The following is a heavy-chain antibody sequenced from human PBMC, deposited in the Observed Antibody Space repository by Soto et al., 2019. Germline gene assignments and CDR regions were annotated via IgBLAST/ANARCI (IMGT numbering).Heavy chain of an antibody. Sequence: ESGGGVVQPGRSLRLSCAASGFTFSSYGMYWVRQAPGKGLEWVARISYDGSDQFYGDSVKGRFTISRDNSKNTLYLQMNSLRSEDTAVYSCAKDTGADYWGQGTVVTVSA. CDR1: GFTFSSYG. CDR3: AKDTGADY. D-gene: IGHD3-10*01. J-gene: IGHJ4*02. CDR2: ISYDGSDQ. V-gene: IGHV3-30*18.